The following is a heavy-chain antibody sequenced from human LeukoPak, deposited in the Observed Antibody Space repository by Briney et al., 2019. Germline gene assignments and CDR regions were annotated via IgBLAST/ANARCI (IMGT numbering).Heavy chain of an antibody. CDR1: GFTFSDYS. V-gene: IGHV3-30*02. D-gene: IGHD6-19*01. CDR3: VKDQAGG. CDR2: VRYDGTHQ. J-gene: IGHJ4*02. Sequence: GGSLRLSCAASGFTFSDYSMHWVRQAPGKGLEWVAFVRYDGTHQYYTDSAEGRFIISRDNSMNTLYLQMNSLRTEDTAVYYCVKDQAGGWGQGTLVTVSS.